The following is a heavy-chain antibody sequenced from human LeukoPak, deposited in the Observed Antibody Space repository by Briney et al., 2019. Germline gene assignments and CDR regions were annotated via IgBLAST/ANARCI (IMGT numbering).Heavy chain of an antibody. CDR3: ARASDYDILTGYLTSYYYGMDV. CDR2: ISSSSSYI. Sequence: PGGSLRLSCAASGFTFSSYSTNWVRQAPGKGLEWVSSISSSSSYIYYADSVKGRFTISRDNAKNSPYLQMNSLRAEDTAVYYCARASDYDILTGYLTSYYYGMDVWGQGTTVTVSS. D-gene: IGHD3-9*01. J-gene: IGHJ6*02. CDR1: GFTFSSYS. V-gene: IGHV3-21*01.